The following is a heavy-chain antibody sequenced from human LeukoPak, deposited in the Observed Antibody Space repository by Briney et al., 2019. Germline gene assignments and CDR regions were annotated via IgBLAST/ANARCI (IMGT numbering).Heavy chain of an antibody. CDR1: GGSFSGQY. Sequence: SETLSLTCAVYGGSFSGQYWSWIRQSSGKGLEWIGEINHSGSTTYNPSLRSRVAISIDTPESQFSLKLISVTAADTAIYYCARGQSVSQTYVEPWSWGPKQKTKHIFTGYDLWGQGTLVTVSS. J-gene: IGHJ5*02. CDR2: INHSGST. D-gene: IGHD3-9*01. V-gene: IGHV4-34*01. CDR3: ARGQSVSQTYVEPWSWGPKQKTKHIFTGYDL.